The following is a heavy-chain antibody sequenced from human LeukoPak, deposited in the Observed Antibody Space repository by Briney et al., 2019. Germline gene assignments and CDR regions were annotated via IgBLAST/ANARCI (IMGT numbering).Heavy chain of an antibody. D-gene: IGHD3-22*01. CDR3: ARAPYDTPLGYMDV. CDR2: INPNSGGT. J-gene: IGHJ6*03. V-gene: IGHV1-2*02. Sequence: ASVKVSCKASGGTFSSYAISWVRQAPGQGLEWMGWINPNSGGTNYAQKFQGRVTMTRDTSISTAYMELSRLRSDDTAVYYCARAPYDTPLGYMDVWGKGTTVTVSS. CDR1: GGTFSSYA.